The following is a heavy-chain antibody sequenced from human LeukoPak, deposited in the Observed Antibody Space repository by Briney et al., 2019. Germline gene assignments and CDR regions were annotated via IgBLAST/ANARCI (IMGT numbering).Heavy chain of an antibody. D-gene: IGHD6-13*01. Sequence: GGSLRLSCAASGFTFSSYSMNWVRQAPGKGLEWVSCISSSSSYIYYADSVKGRFTISRDNAKKSLFLQMNSLRAEDTAVYYCASALRTSSLIAAHNYWGQGTLVTVSS. V-gene: IGHV3-21*01. CDR2: ISSSSSYI. CDR1: GFTFSSYS. J-gene: IGHJ4*02. CDR3: ASALRTSSLIAAHNY.